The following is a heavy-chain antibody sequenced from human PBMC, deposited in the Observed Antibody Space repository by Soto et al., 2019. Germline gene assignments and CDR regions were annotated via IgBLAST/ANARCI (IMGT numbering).Heavy chain of an antibody. CDR2: ISSDGSNE. D-gene: IGHD6-19*01. Sequence: QVQLVESGGGVVQPGRSLRLSCTASGFTFSSYTMHWVRRAPGKGLEWVAVISSDGSNEDYADAVKGRFTTSRDNSKNTRHLQMNSLRAEDAAVYYCASEWSISVAAPGYWGQGTLVTVSS. CDR1: GFTFSSYT. CDR3: ASEWSISVAAPGY. J-gene: IGHJ4*02. V-gene: IGHV3-30-3*01.